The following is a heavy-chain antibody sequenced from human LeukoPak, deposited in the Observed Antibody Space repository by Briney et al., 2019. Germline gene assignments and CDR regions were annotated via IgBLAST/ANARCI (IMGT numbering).Heavy chain of an antibody. CDR3: AKGTVEWELLPFDY. CDR2: IRYDGSNK. J-gene: IGHJ4*02. D-gene: IGHD1-26*01. V-gene: IGHV3-30*02. Sequence: PGRSLRLSCAASGFTFDNYAMHWVRQAPGKGLEWVAFIRYDGSNKYYADSVKGRFTISRDNSKNTLYLQMNSLRAEDTAVYYCAKGTVEWELLPFDYWGQGTLVTVSS. CDR1: GFTFDNYA.